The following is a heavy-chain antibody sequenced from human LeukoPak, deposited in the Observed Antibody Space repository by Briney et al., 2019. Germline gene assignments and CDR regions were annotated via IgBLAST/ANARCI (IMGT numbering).Heavy chain of an antibody. CDR1: GYTFTGYY. CDR3: ARARRALGYMDV. J-gene: IGHJ6*03. CDR2: INPNSGGT. Sequence: ASVKVSCTASGYTFTGYYMHWVRQAPGQGLEWMGWINPNSGGTNYAQKFQGRVTMTRDTSISTAYMELSRLRSDDTAVYCCARARRALGYMDVWGKGTTVTVSS. V-gene: IGHV1-2*02.